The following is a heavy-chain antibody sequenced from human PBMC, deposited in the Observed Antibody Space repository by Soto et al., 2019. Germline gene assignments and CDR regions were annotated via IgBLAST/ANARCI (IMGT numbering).Heavy chain of an antibody. V-gene: IGHV4-39*01. Sequence: SETLSLTRTVSGGSISSSSYYWGWIRQPPGKGLEWIGSIYYSGSTYYNPPLKSRVTISVDTSKTQFSLKLSSVTAADTAVYYCARRSTGPFDYWGQGTLVTVSS. J-gene: IGHJ4*02. CDR3: ARRSTGPFDY. CDR2: IYYSGST. D-gene: IGHD1-26*01. CDR1: GGSISSSSYY.